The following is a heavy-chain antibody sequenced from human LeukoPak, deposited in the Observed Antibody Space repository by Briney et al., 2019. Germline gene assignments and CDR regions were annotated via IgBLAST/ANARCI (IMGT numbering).Heavy chain of an antibody. D-gene: IGHD1-1*01. CDR3: AKDLANSWTIDY. V-gene: IGHV3-30-3*01. CDR1: GFTFSSYA. Sequence: PGRSLGLSCAASGFTFSSYAMHWVRQAPGKGLEWVAVISYDGSNKYYADSVKGRFTISRDNSKNTLYLQMNSLSVEDTAFYYCAKDLANSWTIDYWGQGTLVTVSS. J-gene: IGHJ4*02. CDR2: ISYDGSNK.